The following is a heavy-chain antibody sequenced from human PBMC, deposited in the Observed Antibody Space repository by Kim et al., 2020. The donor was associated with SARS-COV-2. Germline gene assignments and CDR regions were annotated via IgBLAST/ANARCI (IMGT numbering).Heavy chain of an antibody. Sequence: GGSLRLSCAASGFTFSSYSMNWVRQAPGKGLEWVSSISSSSSYIYYADSVKGRFTISRDNAKNSLYLQMNSLRAEDTAVYYCARGLQETTLGYCSGGSCYCDYWGQGTLVTVSS. CDR2: ISSSSSYI. D-gene: IGHD2-15*01. CDR3: ARGLQETTLGYCSGGSCYCDY. J-gene: IGHJ4*02. V-gene: IGHV3-21*01. CDR1: GFTFSSYS.